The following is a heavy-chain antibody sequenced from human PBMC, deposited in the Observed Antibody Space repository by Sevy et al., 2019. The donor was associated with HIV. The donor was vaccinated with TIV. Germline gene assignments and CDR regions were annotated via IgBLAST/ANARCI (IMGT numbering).Heavy chain of an antibody. CDR2: INPNSGGT. V-gene: IGHV1-2*04. CDR3: ARGVPPPSIWFGELSGYYGMDV. Sequence: ASVKVSCKASGYTFTGYYMHWVRQAPGQGLEWMGWINPNSGGTNYAQKFQGWVTMTRDTSISTAYMELGRLRSDDTAVYYCARGVPPPSIWFGELSGYYGMDVWGQGTTVTVSS. CDR1: GYTFTGYY. D-gene: IGHD3-10*01. J-gene: IGHJ6*02.